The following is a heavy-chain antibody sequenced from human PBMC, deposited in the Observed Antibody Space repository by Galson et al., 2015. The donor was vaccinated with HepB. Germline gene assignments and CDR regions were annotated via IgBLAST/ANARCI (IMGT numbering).Heavy chain of an antibody. CDR3: AKAYSKSWFSGLGY. CDR1: GFIVSSNY. Sequence: SLRLSCAASGFIVSSNYMSWVRQAPGKGLEWVSVIYNNGDTYYADSVKGRFTISRDNSKNTVYLQMNSLRAEDTAMYFCAKAYSKSWFSGLGYWGQGTLVTVSS. D-gene: IGHD5-12*01. V-gene: IGHV3-53*01. J-gene: IGHJ4*02. CDR2: IYNNGDT.